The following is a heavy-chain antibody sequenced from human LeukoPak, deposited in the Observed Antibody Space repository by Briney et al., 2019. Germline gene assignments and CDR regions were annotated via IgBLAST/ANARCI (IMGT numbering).Heavy chain of an antibody. D-gene: IGHD6-6*01. Sequence: SGGSLRLSCAASGFTFSSYAMSWVRQAPGKGLEWVSAISGSGGSTYYADSVKGRFTISRDNSKNTLYLQMNSLRAEDTAVYYCAKDSSSSSQPYFDYWGQGTLVTVSS. J-gene: IGHJ4*02. CDR1: GFTFSSYA. CDR3: AKDSSSSSQPYFDY. V-gene: IGHV3-23*01. CDR2: ISGSGGST.